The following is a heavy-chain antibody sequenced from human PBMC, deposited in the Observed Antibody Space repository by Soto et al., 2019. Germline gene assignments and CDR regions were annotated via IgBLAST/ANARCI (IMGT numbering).Heavy chain of an antibody. CDR1: GGSFSGYY. Sequence: SETLSLTCAVYGGSFSGYYWSWIRQPPGKGLEWIGEINHSGSTNYNPSLKSRVTISVDTSKNQFSLKLSSVTAADTAVYYCASFTYYYGSGTFPGVWGQGTLVTVSS. CDR3: ASFTYYYGSGTFPGV. J-gene: IGHJ4*02. CDR2: INHSGST. D-gene: IGHD3-10*01. V-gene: IGHV4-34*01.